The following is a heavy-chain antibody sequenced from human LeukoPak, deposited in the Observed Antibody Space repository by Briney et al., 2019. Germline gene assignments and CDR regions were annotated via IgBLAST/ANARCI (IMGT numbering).Heavy chain of an antibody. V-gene: IGHV3-7*01. Sequence: GGSLRLSCAASGFTFDDYGMSWVRQAPGKGPEWVANIKQDGSDKYYVDSVKGRFTISRDNAKNSLYLQMNSLRVEDTAVYYCARAVAENWFDPWGQGTLVTVSS. D-gene: IGHD6-19*01. CDR1: GFTFDDYG. J-gene: IGHJ5*02. CDR3: ARAVAENWFDP. CDR2: IKQDGSDK.